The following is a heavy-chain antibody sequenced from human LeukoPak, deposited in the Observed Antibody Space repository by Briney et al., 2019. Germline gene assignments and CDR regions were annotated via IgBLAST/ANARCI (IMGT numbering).Heavy chain of an antibody. CDR2: IYYSGST. Sequence: PGGSLRLSCAASGFTFSSYAMNWVRQPPGKGLEWIGSIYYSGSTYYNPSLKSRVTISVDTSKNQFSLKLSSVTAADTAVYYCARHTDGYSSSWHNSYFDYWGQGTLVTVSS. J-gene: IGHJ4*02. V-gene: IGHV4-39*01. D-gene: IGHD6-13*01. CDR1: GFTFSSYA. CDR3: ARHTDGYSSSWHNSYFDY.